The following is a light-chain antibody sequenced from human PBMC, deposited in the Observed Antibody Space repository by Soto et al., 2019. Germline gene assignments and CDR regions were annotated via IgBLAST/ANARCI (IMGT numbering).Light chain of an antibody. Sequence: QSVLTQPPSVSGAPGQTVTISCTGTSSNLGAGYDAHWFQFLPGTAPKLLIFADTNRPSGVPDRFSGSRSATSASLAISGLRAEDEAEYFCQSWDKGLGGYVFGSGTKVTVL. V-gene: IGLV1-40*01. CDR1: SSNLGAGYD. CDR3: QSWDKGLGGYV. CDR2: ADT. J-gene: IGLJ1*01.